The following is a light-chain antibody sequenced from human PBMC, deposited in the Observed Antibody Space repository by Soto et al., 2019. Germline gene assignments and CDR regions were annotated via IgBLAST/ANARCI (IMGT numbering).Light chain of an antibody. CDR3: MQALQTWT. CDR1: QSLLHSNGYNY. V-gene: IGKV2-28*01. J-gene: IGKJ2*01. Sequence: DIVMTQSPLSLPVTPGEPASISCRSSQSLLHSNGYNYLDWYLQKPGQSPQLLIYLGSNRASGVPDRFSGSGSGTVFTLKISRVEAEDVGVYYCMQALQTWTFGQGTKLEIK. CDR2: LGS.